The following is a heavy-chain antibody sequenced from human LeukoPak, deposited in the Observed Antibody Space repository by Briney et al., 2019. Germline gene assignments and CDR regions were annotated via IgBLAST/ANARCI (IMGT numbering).Heavy chain of an antibody. CDR1: AFTFSTYA. CDR3: ANVNLYGSGSYYSDY. CDR2: ISGSGGNT. J-gene: IGHJ4*02. D-gene: IGHD3-10*01. V-gene: IGHV3-23*01. Sequence: GGSLRLSCAASAFTFSTYAMSWVRQAPGKGLEWASAISGSGGNTFYADSVKGRFTISRDNSKNTLYLQMNSLRAEDTAVYYCANVNLYGSGSYYSDYWGQGTLVTVSS.